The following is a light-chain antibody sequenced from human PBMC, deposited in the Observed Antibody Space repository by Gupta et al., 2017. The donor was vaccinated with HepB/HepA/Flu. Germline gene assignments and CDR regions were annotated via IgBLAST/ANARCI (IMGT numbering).Light chain of an antibody. V-gene: IGLV3-19*01. Sequence: SSELTQDPAVSVALGQTVRNLCQGDSLRSYYASWYQQKPEQAPVLVIYGKDSRPSGIPDRFSGSSSGNTASLTITGAQAEDEADYYCNSRDSSGNFVVFGGGTKLTVL. CDR3: NSRDSSGNFVV. J-gene: IGLJ2*01. CDR2: GKD. CDR1: SLRSYY.